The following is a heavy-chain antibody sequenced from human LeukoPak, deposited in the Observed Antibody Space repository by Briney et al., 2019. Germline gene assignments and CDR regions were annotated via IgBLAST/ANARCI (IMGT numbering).Heavy chain of an antibody. D-gene: IGHD3-10*01. Sequence: GGSLRLSCTASGFTFGDYAMSWVRQAPGKGLEWVAAMSYDRRDEFYAESVRGRFTISRDNSENTLYLQMDSLRPEDTAVYYCAKDAGLIRGVPHWYFDYWGQGSLVTVSS. J-gene: IGHJ4*02. V-gene: IGHV3-30-3*02. CDR3: AKDAGLIRGVPHWYFDY. CDR1: GFTFGDYA. CDR2: MSYDRRDE.